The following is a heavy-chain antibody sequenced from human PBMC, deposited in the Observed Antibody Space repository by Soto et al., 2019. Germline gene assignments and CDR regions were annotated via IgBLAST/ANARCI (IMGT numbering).Heavy chain of an antibody. CDR1: GFTFSSYA. CDR3: ANSGNLMITFGGVIGDDAFDI. Sequence: EVQLLESGGGLVQPGGSLRLSCAASGFTFSSYAMSWVRQAPGKGLEWVSAISGSGGSTYYADSVKGRFTISRDNSKNTLYLQMNSLRAEDTAVYYCANSGNLMITFGGVIGDDAFDIWGQGTMVTVSS. V-gene: IGHV3-23*01. J-gene: IGHJ3*02. D-gene: IGHD3-16*02. CDR2: ISGSGGST.